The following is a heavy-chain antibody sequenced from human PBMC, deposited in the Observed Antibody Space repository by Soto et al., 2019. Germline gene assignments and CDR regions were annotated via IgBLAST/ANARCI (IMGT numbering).Heavy chain of an antibody. CDR3: SSDWFDP. V-gene: IGHV3-15*01. J-gene: IGHJ5*02. CDR1: GFTFSNAC. CDR2: IKSKTDGGTT. Sequence: XESLSLNCAASGFTFSNACMSWVRQAPGKGLEWVGRIKSKTDGGTTDYAAPVKGRFTISRDDSKNTLYLQMNSLKTEDKAVYYCSSDWFDPWGQGTLVTVS.